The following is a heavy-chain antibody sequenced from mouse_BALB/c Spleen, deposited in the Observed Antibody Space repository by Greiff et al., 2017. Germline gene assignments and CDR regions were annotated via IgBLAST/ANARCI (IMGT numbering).Heavy chain of an antibody. CDR2: ISDGGSYT. Sequence: EVKLVESGGGLVKPGGSLKLSCAASGFTFSDYYMYWVRQTPEKRLEWVATISDGGSYTYYPDSVKGRFTISRDNAKNNLYLQMSSLKSEDTAMYYCARDGAMDYWGQGTSVTVSS. V-gene: IGHV5-4*02. J-gene: IGHJ4*01. CDR3: ARDGAMDY. CDR1: GFTFSDYY.